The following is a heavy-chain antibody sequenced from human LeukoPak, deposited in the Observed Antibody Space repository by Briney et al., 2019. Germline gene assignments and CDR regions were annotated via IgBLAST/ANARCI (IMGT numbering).Heavy chain of an antibody. CDR2: ISAYNGNT. V-gene: IGHV1-18*04. J-gene: IGHJ5*02. Sequence: ASVTVSCKASGYTFTGYYMHWVRQAPGQGLEWMGWISAYNGNTNYAQKLQGRVTMTTDTSTSTAYMELRSLRSDDTAVYYCASSHDYGDYGGGFDPWGQGTLVTVSS. CDR3: ASSHDYGDYGGGFDP. D-gene: IGHD4-17*01. CDR1: GYTFTGYY.